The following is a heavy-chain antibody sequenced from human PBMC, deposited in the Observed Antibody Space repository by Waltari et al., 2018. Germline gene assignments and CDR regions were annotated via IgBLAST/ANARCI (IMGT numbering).Heavy chain of an antibody. D-gene: IGHD2-21*01. Sequence: EVQLVESGGVVVQPGGSLRLSCAASGFTFDDYTMHWVRQAPGKGLEWVSLISWDWCSTYDADSVKGRFTISIDNSKNSLYLQMNSLRTEDTSLYYCAKAGCSRCGGDCYTDYWGQGTLVTVSS. CDR2: ISWDWCST. CDR3: AKAGCSRCGGDCYTDY. CDR1: GFTFDDYT. J-gene: IGHJ4*02. V-gene: IGHV3-43*01.